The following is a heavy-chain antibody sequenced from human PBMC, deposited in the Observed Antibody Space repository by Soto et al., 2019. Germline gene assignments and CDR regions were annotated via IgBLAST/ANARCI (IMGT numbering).Heavy chain of an antibody. Sequence: QVQLVQSGTEVKKPGASVKVYCKASGYICTSYDVNWVRQAPGPGLEWMGWMNPNSGNTGYVQKFQGRVTMTRDTSISTGYMELSSLRSEDTAVYYCTRKPSYDTRGPLHYYYGMDIWGQGTTVTVSS. J-gene: IGHJ6*02. CDR2: MNPNSGNT. CDR1: GYICTSYD. D-gene: IGHD3-22*01. CDR3: TRKPSYDTRGPLHYYYGMDI. V-gene: IGHV1-8*01.